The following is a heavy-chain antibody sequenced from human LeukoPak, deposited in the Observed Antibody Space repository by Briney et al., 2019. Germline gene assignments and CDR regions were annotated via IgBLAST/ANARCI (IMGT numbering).Heavy chain of an antibody. Sequence: GGSLRLSCAASGFTFSSYAMTWVRQAPGKGLEWVSTISGSGFSTYYADSVMGRFTISRDSSKNTLFLQMNSLRAEDTAVYYCAKSLFDSSGWYFPTDYWGQGTLVTVSS. CDR2: ISGSGFST. V-gene: IGHV3-23*01. CDR3: AKSLFDSSGWYFPTDY. J-gene: IGHJ4*02. CDR1: GFTFSSYA. D-gene: IGHD6-19*01.